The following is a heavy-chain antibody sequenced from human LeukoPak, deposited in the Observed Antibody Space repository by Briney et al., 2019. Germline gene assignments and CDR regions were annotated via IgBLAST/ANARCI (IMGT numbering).Heavy chain of an antibody. V-gene: IGHV1-69*13. CDR1: GVTFSSYT. CDR2: IIPIFGTA. CDR3: ARSYFNLYYFDY. D-gene: IGHD3-10*01. Sequence: SLKVSCKASGVTFSSYTISWVRQAPGQGLEWMGGIIPIFGTANYAQKFQGRVTITADESTSTAYMELSSLRSEDTAVYYCARSYFNLYYFDYWGQGTLVTVSS. J-gene: IGHJ4*02.